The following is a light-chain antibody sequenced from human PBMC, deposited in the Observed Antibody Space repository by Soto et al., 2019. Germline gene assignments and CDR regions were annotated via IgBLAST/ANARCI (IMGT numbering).Light chain of an antibody. J-gene: IGKJ5*01. CDR1: QSIGDN. Sequence: DIQMTQSPSSLAASLGDRVTITCRASQSIGDNLTWYQQKPGTAPNLLIYAASSLQSGVPSRFSGSGSGTDFTLTISNLQPEDFATYYCQQNYSLPITFGQGTRLEIK. CDR3: QQNYSLPIT. V-gene: IGKV1-39*01. CDR2: AAS.